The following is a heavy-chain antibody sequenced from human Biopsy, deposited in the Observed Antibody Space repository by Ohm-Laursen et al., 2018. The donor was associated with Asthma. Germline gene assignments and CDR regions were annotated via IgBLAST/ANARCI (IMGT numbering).Heavy chain of an antibody. CDR1: GFTFRNFG. CDR2: ISFDGSNK. J-gene: IGHJ4*02. Sequence: SLRLSCTASGFTFRNFGMHWVRQAPGKGLDWVAVISFDGSNKNYTDSVKGRFTISRDNSRNTLHLEMNSLRAEDTAVYFCAKEVFPGWELRRGPDSWGQGTLVTVSS. CDR3: AKEVFPGWELRRGPDS. D-gene: IGHD1-26*01. V-gene: IGHV3-30*18.